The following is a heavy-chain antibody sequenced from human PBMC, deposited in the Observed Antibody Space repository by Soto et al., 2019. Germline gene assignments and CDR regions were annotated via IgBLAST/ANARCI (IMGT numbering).Heavy chain of an antibody. D-gene: IGHD3-10*01. Sequence: EVQLVESGGGLVQPGGSQKLSCAASGFTFSGSAMHWVRQASGKGLEWVGRIRSKANSYATAYAASVKGRFTISRDDSKNTAYLQMNSLKTEDTAVYYCTRQIGYGSGPIEGWGQGTLVTVSS. CDR1: GFTFSGSA. V-gene: IGHV3-73*01. CDR2: IRSKANSYAT. J-gene: IGHJ4*02. CDR3: TRQIGYGSGPIEG.